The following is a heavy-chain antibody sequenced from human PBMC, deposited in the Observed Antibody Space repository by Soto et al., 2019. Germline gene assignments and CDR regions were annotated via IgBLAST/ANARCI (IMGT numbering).Heavy chain of an antibody. J-gene: IGHJ4*02. D-gene: IGHD2-15*01. V-gene: IGHV3-64*01. CDR1: GFTFSSYG. CDR3: ARDSCSGGSCLSYYFDY. CDR2: ISSNGGST. Sequence: TGGSLRLSCAASGFTFSSYGMHWVRQAPGKGLEYVSAISSNGGSTYYANSVKGRSAISRDNSKNTLYLQMGSLRAEDMAVYYCARDSCSGGSCLSYYFDYWGQGALVTVSS.